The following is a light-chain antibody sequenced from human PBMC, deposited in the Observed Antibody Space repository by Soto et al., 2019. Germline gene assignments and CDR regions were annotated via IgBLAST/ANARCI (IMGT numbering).Light chain of an antibody. Sequence: ESVLTQSPATLSLSRGERAARSCRGSQSVSSNLAWYQQKPGQAPRLLIYGASTRATGIAARFSGSGSGTEFTLTISSLQSEDFAVYYCQQYNNWPPRTFGQGTKVDIK. CDR2: GAS. J-gene: IGKJ1*01. V-gene: IGKV3-15*01. CDR3: QQYNNWPPRT. CDR1: QSVSSN.